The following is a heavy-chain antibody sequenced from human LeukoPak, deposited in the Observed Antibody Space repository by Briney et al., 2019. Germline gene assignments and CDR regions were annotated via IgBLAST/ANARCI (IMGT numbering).Heavy chain of an antibody. J-gene: IGHJ5*02. CDR3: ARENLYSSSWYGGWFDP. CDR1: GYTFTGYY. V-gene: IGHV1-2*02. D-gene: IGHD6-13*01. CDR2: INLNSGGA. Sequence: ASVKVSCKASGYTFTGYYMHWVRQAPGQGLEWMGWINLNSGGANYAQKVQGRVTMTRDTSISTAYMDLSSMRSEDTAVYYCARENLYSSSWYGGWFDPWGQGTLVTVSS.